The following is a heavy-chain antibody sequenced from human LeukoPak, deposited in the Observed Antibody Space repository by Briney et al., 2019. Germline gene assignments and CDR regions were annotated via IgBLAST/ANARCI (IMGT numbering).Heavy chain of an antibody. CDR3: ARGSRDGYTVDAFDI. D-gene: IGHD5-24*01. CDR2: INPNSGDT. J-gene: IGHJ3*02. Sequence: ASVKVSCTASGYTFTAYYIHWVRQAPGQGLEWMGRINPNSGDTNYAQKFQGRVTMTRDTSTSTVYMELSSLRSEDTAVYYCARGSRDGYTVDAFDIWGQGTMVTVSS. CDR1: GYTFTAYY. V-gene: IGHV1-2*06.